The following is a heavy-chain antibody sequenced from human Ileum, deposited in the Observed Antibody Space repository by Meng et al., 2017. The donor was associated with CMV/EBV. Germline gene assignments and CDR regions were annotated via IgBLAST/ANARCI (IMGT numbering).Heavy chain of an antibody. J-gene: IGHJ4*02. CDR2: MNAGNGNT. Sequence: KASGYTFTSHAMHWVCQAPGQRLEWMGWMNAGNGNTEYSQKFQGRVTITRDTSASTAFMEVSTLRSEDTAVYYCARGVHSGAYLIDFWGQGTLVTVSS. D-gene: IGHD1-26*01. CDR1: GYTFTSHA. CDR3: ARGVHSGAYLIDF. V-gene: IGHV1-3*01.